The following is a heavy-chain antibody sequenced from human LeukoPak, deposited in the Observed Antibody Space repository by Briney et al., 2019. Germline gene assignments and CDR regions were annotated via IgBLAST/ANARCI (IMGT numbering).Heavy chain of an antibody. J-gene: IGHJ3*02. CDR2: INHSGST. Sequence: SETLSLTCAVSGGSFSGYYWTWIRQPPGKGLEWIGEINHSGSTNYNPSLKSRVTISVDTSKNQFSLKLSSVTAADTAVYYCASGYYDFWSGYLNAFDIWGQGTMVTVSS. V-gene: IGHV4-34*01. D-gene: IGHD3-3*01. CDR1: GGSFSGYY. CDR3: ASGYYDFWSGYLNAFDI.